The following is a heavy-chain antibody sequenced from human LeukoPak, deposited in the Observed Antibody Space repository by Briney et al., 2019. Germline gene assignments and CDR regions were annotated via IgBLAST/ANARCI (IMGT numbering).Heavy chain of an antibody. V-gene: IGHV3-49*04. Sequence: GGSLRLSCTASGFTFGDYAMSWVRQAPGKGLEWVGFIRSKAYGGTTEYAASVKGRFTISRDDSKSIAYLQMNSLKTEDTAVYYCTRDRGIVGATAYYYGMDVWGQGTTVTVSS. CDR2: IRSKAYGGTT. CDR3: TRDRGIVGATAYYYGMDV. CDR1: GFTFGDYA. D-gene: IGHD1-26*01. J-gene: IGHJ6*02.